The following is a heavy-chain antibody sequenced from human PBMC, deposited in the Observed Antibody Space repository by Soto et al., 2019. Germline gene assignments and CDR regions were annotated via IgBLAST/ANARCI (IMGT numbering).Heavy chain of an antibody. D-gene: IGHD6-19*01. CDR2: MHYSGST. Sequence: SENLSLTCIVSGGSISIYYWTWIRQPPGMGLEWIGYMHYSGSTSYNPSLKSRVSISVDTSKNQFSLRLTSVNAADTAVYYCAREMYRGGVPHAFDSWGQGTMVIVSS. V-gene: IGHV4-59*01. J-gene: IGHJ3*02. CDR1: GGSISIYY. CDR3: AREMYRGGVPHAFDS.